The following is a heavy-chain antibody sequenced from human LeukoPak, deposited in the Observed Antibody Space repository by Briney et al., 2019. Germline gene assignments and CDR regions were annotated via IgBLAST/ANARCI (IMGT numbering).Heavy chain of an antibody. Sequence: GGSLRLSCAASGFTFSSYAMSWVRQAPVKGLEWVSAISGSGGSTYYADSVKGRFTISRDNSKNTLYLQMNSLRAEDTAVYYCAKGVESFVVVVAASDYWGQGTLVTVSS. CDR3: AKGVESFVVVVAASDY. V-gene: IGHV3-23*01. D-gene: IGHD2-15*01. CDR2: ISGSGGST. CDR1: GFTFSSYA. J-gene: IGHJ4*02.